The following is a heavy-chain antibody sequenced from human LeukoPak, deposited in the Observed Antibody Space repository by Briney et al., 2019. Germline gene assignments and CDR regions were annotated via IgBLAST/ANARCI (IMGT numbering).Heavy chain of an antibody. CDR2: IIPILGTA. J-gene: IGHJ5*02. CDR1: GGTFSSYA. V-gene: IGHV1-69*05. CDR3: ARGGINWGSSADNWFDP. D-gene: IGHD7-27*01. Sequence: SVKVSCKASGGTFSSYAISWLRQAPGQGLEWMGGIIPILGTANYAQKFQGRVAITTDESTSTAYMELSSLRSEDTAVYYCARGGINWGSSADNWFDPWGQGTLVTVSS.